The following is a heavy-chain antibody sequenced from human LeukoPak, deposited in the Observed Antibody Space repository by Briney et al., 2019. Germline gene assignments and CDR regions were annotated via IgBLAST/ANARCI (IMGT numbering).Heavy chain of an antibody. J-gene: IGHJ4*02. V-gene: IGHV1-46*01. Sequence: ASVKVSCKASGGTFSSYAISWVRQAPGQGLEWMGIINPSGGSTSYAQKFQGRVTMTRDTSTSTVYMELSSLRSEDTAVYYCARGGYDSSGYIGYWGQGTLVTVSS. CDR3: ARGGYDSSGYIGY. CDR1: GGTFSSYA. CDR2: INPSGGST. D-gene: IGHD3-22*01.